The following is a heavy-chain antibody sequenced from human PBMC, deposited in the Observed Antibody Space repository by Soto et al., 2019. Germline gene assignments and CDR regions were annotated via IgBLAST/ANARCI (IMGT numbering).Heavy chain of an antibody. CDR1: GDSISSYY. CDR3: ASSNIAAAGFYYYGMDV. Sequence: SETLSLTCAVSGDSISSYYCMWIRQPPGKGLESIGYLYYGRSANYNPSLKSRVTLSVDTSTNQCSLTLSSMTAADTAVYYCASSNIAAAGFYYYGMDVWGRGTTVTVSS. D-gene: IGHD6-13*01. CDR2: LYYGRSA. J-gene: IGHJ6*02. V-gene: IGHV4-59*01.